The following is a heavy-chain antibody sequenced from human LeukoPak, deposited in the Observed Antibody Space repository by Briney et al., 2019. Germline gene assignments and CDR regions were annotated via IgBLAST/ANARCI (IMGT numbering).Heavy chain of an antibody. J-gene: IGHJ4*02. CDR2: IYPDDSDT. CDR1: GYTFSSHW. CDR3: AIIYADSRAFDH. Sequence: GESLKISCKGSGYTFSSHWIAWVRQMPGKGLDWMGIIYPDDSDTRYSPSFQGQVTISADKSISTAYLQWGSLKASDTATYYCAIIYADSRAFDHWGQGTLVTVSS. D-gene: IGHD4-17*01. V-gene: IGHV5-51*01.